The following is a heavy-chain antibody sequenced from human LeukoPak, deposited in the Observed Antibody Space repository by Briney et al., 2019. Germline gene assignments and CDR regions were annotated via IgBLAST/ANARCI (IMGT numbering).Heavy chain of an antibody. V-gene: IGHV3-9*01. D-gene: IGHD3-3*01. CDR1: GFTFDDYA. J-gene: IGHJ5*02. Sequence: GGSLRLSCAASGFTFDDYAMHWVRQAPGKGLEWVSGISWNSGSIGYADSVKGRFTISRDNAKNSLYLQMNSLRAEDTALYYCAKGHDFWSGYYYGGDWFDPWGQGTLVTVSS. CDR3: AKGHDFWSGYYYGGDWFDP. CDR2: ISWNSGSI.